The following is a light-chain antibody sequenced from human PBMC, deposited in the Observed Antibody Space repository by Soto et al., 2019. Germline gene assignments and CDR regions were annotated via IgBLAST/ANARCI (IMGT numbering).Light chain of an antibody. J-gene: IGLJ1*01. Sequence: QSALTQPASVSGSPGQSITISCTGTSSDVGGYNYVSWYQQHPGNAPKLMISEVSNRPSGISNRFSGSKSANTAFLTISGLQAEDEADYYCSSYTSSSTLGVFGTGTKVTVL. CDR3: SSYTSSSTLGV. CDR1: SSDVGGYNY. CDR2: EVS. V-gene: IGLV2-14*01.